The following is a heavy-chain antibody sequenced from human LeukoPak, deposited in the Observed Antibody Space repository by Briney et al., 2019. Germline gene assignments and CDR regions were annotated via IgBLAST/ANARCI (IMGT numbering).Heavy chain of an antibody. Sequence: SETLSLTCTVSGGSISSGSYYWSWIRQPAGKGLEWIGRIYTSGSTNYNPSLKSRVTISVDTSKNQFSLKLSSVTAADTAVYYCARVTAPVVTASYYYYYYMDVWGKGTTVTISS. V-gene: IGHV4-61*02. CDR3: ARVTAPVVTASYYYYYYMDV. D-gene: IGHD2-21*02. CDR1: GGSISSGSYY. J-gene: IGHJ6*03. CDR2: IYTSGST.